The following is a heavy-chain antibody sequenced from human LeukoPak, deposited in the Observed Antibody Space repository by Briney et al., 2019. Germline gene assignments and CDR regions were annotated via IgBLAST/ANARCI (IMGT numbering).Heavy chain of an antibody. Sequence: PGGSLRLSCAASGFTFSYYGMHWVRQAPGKGLEWVAFIRYDESKKFYGDSVKGRFTISRDNSKNTLYLQMNSLRTEDTAVYYCAKSHLPNAYSGIYYCDYWGQGTLVTVSS. CDR3: AKSHLPNAYSGIYYCDY. J-gene: IGHJ4*02. V-gene: IGHV3-30*02. CDR2: IRYDESKK. CDR1: GFTFSYYG. D-gene: IGHD1-26*01.